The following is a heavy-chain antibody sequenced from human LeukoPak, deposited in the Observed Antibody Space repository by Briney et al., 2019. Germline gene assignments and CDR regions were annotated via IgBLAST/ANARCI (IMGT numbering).Heavy chain of an antibody. CDR1: GYSISSGYY. CDR2: FYHSGST. D-gene: IGHD2-15*01. J-gene: IGHJ5*02. V-gene: IGHV4-38-2*01. Sequence: SETLSLTCAGSGYSISSGYYWGWIRPPPGKGLEWIGIFYHSGSTYYHPSLKSRVTISVDTSKKQFSVKLNSVTAADTAVYYCPSLCSGGSWYLESGWFDPWGEGTLVTVSS. CDR3: PSLCSGGSWYLESGWFDP.